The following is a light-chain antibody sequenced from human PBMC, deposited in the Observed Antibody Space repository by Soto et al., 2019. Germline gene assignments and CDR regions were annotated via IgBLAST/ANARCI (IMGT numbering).Light chain of an antibody. Sequence: DIQMTQSPSTLSASVGDRVTITCRASKSISNSLDWEQQKPGKAPDLLIYKASSLESGVPSRFRGSGSVTRFTPTISSVQPCDFSTYYCRPDVSCPVSFGGGTKVE. CDR3: RPDVSCPVS. CDR2: KAS. V-gene: IGKV1-5*03. J-gene: IGKJ4*01. CDR1: KSISNS.